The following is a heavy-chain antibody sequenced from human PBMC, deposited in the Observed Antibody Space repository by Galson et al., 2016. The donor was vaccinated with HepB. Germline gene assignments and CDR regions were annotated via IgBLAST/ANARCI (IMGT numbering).Heavy chain of an antibody. CDR3: ERQQLVSMSHGVDV. CDR1: GDSIGNYY. Sequence: SETLSLTCTVAGDSIGNYYWSWIRQSPGKGLEGIGYIHSTGSTDYNPSPKSQLTISLDTAKNQFPLRLSSVTVGDTAIFYCERQQLVSMSHGVDVWGQGTMVTVSS. CDR2: IHSTGST. D-gene: IGHD6-13*01. J-gene: IGHJ6*02. V-gene: IGHV4-59*01.